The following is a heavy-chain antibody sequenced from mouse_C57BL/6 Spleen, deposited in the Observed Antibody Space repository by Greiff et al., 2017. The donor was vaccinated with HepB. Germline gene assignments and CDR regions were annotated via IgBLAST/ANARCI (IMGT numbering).Heavy chain of an antibody. CDR1: GFSLTSYG. CDR3: ASSYGNYVLYFDY. CDR2: IWSGGST. J-gene: IGHJ2*01. Sequence: VQLQQSGPGLVQPSQSLSITCTVSGFSLTSYGVHWVRQSPGKGLEWLGVIWSGGSTDYNAAFISRLSISKDNSKSQVFFKMNSLQADDTAIYYCASSYGNYVLYFDYWGQGTTLTVSS. D-gene: IGHD2-1*01. V-gene: IGHV2-2*01.